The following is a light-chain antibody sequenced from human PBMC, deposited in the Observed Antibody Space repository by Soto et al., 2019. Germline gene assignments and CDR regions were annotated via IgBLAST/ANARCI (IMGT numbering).Light chain of an antibody. CDR1: QSVSSSY. CDR3: LQYGSSSTT. CDR2: GAS. Sequence: EIVLTQSPGTLSLSPGERATLSCRASQSVSSSYLAWYQQKPGQAPRLLIYGASSRGTGIPDRFSGSGSGTDFTLTISRLEPEDFSVYYCLQYGSSSTTFGQGTKV. V-gene: IGKV3-20*01. J-gene: IGKJ1*01.